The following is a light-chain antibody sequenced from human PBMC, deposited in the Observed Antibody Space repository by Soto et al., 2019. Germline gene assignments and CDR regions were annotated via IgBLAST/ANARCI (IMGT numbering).Light chain of an antibody. V-gene: IGLV3-21*04. CDR2: YDS. J-gene: IGLJ2*01. CDR3: QVWDSSSDHPRVV. CDR1: NIGSKS. Sequence: SYELTQPPSVSVAPGKTARITCGGNNIGSKSVHWYQQKPGQAPVLVIYYDSDRPSGIPERFSGSNSGNTATLTISRVEAGDEVDYYCQVWDSSSDHPRVVFGGGTKLTVL.